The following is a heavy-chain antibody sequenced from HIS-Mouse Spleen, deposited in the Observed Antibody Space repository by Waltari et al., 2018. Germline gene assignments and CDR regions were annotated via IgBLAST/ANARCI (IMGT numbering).Heavy chain of an antibody. CDR1: GGSFSGYY. CDR3: ARVRTGDPSYWYFDL. V-gene: IGHV4-34*01. Sequence: QVQLQQWGAGLLKPSETLSLTCAVYGGSFSGYYWSWIRQPPGKGLEWIGEIKHSGRTNYNPALKSRVTISVDTSKNQFSLKLSSVTAADTAVYYCARVRTGDPSYWYFDLWGRGTLVTVSS. J-gene: IGHJ2*01. CDR2: IKHSGRT. D-gene: IGHD7-27*01.